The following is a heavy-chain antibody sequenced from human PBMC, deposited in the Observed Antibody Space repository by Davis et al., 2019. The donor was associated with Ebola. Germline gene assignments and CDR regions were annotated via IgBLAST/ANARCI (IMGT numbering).Heavy chain of an antibody. CDR2: IWYDGSNK. CDR3: ARDRSYYDSSGYPY. CDR1: GFTFSSYG. J-gene: IGHJ4*02. V-gene: IGHV3-33*01. Sequence: GESLKISCAASGFTFSSYGMHWVRQAPGKGLEWVAVIWYDGSNKYYADSVKGRFTISRDTSKNTLYLQMNSLRAEDTAVYYCARDRSYYDSSGYPYWGQGTLVTVSS. D-gene: IGHD3-22*01.